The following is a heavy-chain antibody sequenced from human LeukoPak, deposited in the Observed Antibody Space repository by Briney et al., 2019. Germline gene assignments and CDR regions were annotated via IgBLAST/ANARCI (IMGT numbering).Heavy chain of an antibody. D-gene: IGHD1-26*01. CDR1: GYTLTKLS. Sequence: ASVKVSCKVSGYTLTKLSMHWVRQAPGKGLEWMGGFDPEDGETIYAQKFQGRVTMTEDTSTDTAYMELSSLRSEDTAVYYCATGLDWELLTDYWGQGTLVTVSS. CDR2: FDPEDGET. V-gene: IGHV1-24*01. CDR3: ATGLDWELLTDY. J-gene: IGHJ4*02.